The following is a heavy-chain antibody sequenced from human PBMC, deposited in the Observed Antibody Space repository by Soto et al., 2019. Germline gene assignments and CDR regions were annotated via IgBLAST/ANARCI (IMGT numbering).Heavy chain of an antibody. V-gene: IGHV1-18*01. Sequence: QVQLVQSGAEVKKPGASVKVSCKASGYTFTSSGMSWGRQAPGQGLEWMGWISAHTGSSGYGQRFQGRVTMTTDRSTSTAYMELRSLRSDDTAVYYCARAFFYQGSDSRGYSFDAFDFWGPGTLVTVSS. J-gene: IGHJ3*01. CDR2: ISAHTGSS. CDR1: GYTFTSSG. CDR3: ARAFFYQGSDSRGYSFDAFDF. D-gene: IGHD3-22*01.